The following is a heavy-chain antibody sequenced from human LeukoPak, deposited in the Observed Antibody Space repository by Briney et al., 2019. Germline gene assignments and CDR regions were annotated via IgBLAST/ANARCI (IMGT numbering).Heavy chain of an antibody. CDR1: GGSIRSSYYY. CDR2: IYDSGST. D-gene: IGHD4-17*01. J-gene: IGHJ2*01. V-gene: IGHV4-39*02. CDR3: AREGYGDYVRRTWYFDL. Sequence: PSETLSLTCTVSGGSIRSSYYYWGWIRQPPGKGLEWIGSIYDSGSTYYNPSLKSRVTISVDTSKNQFSLKLNSVTAADTAVYYCAREGYGDYVRRTWYFDLWGRGTLVTVSS.